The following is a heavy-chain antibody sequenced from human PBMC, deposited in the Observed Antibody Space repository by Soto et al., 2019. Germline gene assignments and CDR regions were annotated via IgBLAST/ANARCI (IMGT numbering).Heavy chain of an antibody. D-gene: IGHD2-15*01. CDR2: INHDGIT. V-gene: IGHV4-34*01. CDR1: GGSFSGYY. J-gene: IGHJ4*02. Sequence: SETLSLTCAISGGSFSGYYWSWIRQPPGKGLEWVGEINHDGITNYNPSLKSRVTISLDTSKNQFSLKLTSVTAADTAVYYCAGRYCTGGSCYRPWGQGTLVTVSS. CDR3: AGRYCTGGSCYRP.